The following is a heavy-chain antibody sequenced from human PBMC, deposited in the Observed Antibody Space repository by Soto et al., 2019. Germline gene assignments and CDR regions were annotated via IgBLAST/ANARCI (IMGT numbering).Heavy chain of an antibody. D-gene: IGHD5-12*01. J-gene: IGHJ4*02. CDR1: GFTFSSYS. Sequence: EVQLVESGGGLVQPGGSLRLSCAASGFTFSSYSMKWVRQAPGKGLEWVSYISSSSSTIYYADSVKGRFTISRDNAKNSLYLQMNSLRAEDTAVYYCARDSLHGYNEYWGQGTLVTVSS. CDR2: ISSSSSTI. V-gene: IGHV3-48*01. CDR3: ARDSLHGYNEY.